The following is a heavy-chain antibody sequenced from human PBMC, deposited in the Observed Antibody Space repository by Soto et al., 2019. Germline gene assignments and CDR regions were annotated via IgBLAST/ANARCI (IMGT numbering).Heavy chain of an antibody. CDR2: INAGNGNT. D-gene: IGHD3-10*01. Sequence: VASVKVSCKASGYTFTSYAMDWVRQAPEQRLEWMGWINAGNGNTKYSRKFQGRVTITRDTSASTAYMELSSLRSEDTAVYYCARDMGFGLSDYWGQGTLVTVSS. J-gene: IGHJ4*02. V-gene: IGHV1-3*01. CDR3: ARDMGFGLSDY. CDR1: GYTFTSYA.